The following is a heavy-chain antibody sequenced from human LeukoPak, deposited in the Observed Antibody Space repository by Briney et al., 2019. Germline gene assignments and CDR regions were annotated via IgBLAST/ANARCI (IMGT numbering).Heavy chain of an antibody. CDR1: GYRFTSYW. CDR2: IYPGDSDT. V-gene: IGHV5-51*01. J-gene: IGHJ3*02. Sequence: GESLKISCKGSGYRFTSYWIGWVRQMPGKGLEWMGIIYPGDSDTRYSPSFQGQVTISADKSISTAYLQWSSLTASDTAMYYCARILSSSWADAFDIWGQGTMVTVSS. CDR3: ARILSSSWADAFDI. D-gene: IGHD6-13*01.